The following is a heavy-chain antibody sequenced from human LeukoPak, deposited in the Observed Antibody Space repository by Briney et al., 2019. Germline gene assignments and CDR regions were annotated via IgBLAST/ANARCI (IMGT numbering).Heavy chain of an antibody. D-gene: IGHD5-24*01. CDR3: VRDDDSLPEKRHGDY. J-gene: IGHJ4*02. V-gene: IGHV3-48*02. CDR1: GFSFTSYS. CDR2: ISSPSYGT. Sequence: PGGSLRLSCVASGFSFTSYSMNWFRQRPGKGLGWVSWISSPSYGTFYADSVKGRFTTSRDTARKSIYLQMNSLRDEDTAVYYSVRDDDSLPEKRHGDYWGQGTLVTVSS.